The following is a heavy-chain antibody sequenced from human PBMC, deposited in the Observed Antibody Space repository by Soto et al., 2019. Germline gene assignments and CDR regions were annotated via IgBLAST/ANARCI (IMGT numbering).Heavy chain of an antibody. CDR2: IYYSGST. CDR1: GGSISSGGYY. Sequence: SETLSLTCTVSGGSISSGGYYWSWIRQHPGKGLEWIGYIYYSGSTYYNPSLKSRVTISVDTSKNQFSLKLSSVTAADTAVYYCARSDSSGYLDAFDIWGQGTMVTVSS. J-gene: IGHJ3*02. CDR3: ARSDSSGYLDAFDI. V-gene: IGHV4-31*03. D-gene: IGHD3-22*01.